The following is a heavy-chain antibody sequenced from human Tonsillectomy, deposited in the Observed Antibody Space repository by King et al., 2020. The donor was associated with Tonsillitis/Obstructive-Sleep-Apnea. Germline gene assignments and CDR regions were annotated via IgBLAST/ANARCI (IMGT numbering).Heavy chain of an antibody. J-gene: IGHJ4*02. CDR1: GGSFSGYY. CDR3: ARGDLLTGYYASTVVDY. D-gene: IGHD3-9*01. V-gene: IGHV4-34*01. Sequence: VQLQQWGAGLLKPSETLSLTCAVYGGSFSGYYWSWIRQPPGKALEWIGEINHGGSTRFNPSLKSRVAISLNSSRNQFSLKLHSMTAADTAVYYCARGDLLTGYYASTVVDYWGQGTLVTVSS. CDR2: INHGGST.